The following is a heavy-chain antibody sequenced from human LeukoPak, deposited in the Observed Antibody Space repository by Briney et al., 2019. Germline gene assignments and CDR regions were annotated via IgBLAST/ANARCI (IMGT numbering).Heavy chain of an antibody. CDR3: AHCPDIARPIVEVPGSVWQHFGY. D-gene: IGHD5-12*01. Sequence: GGSLRLSCAASAFTFSIYAMSWVRQAPGKGLEWVSGISVSVGRTYYADSVKGRFTISRDNSKNRLYLQMNSLRDVDKAAYYGAHCPDIARPIVEVPGSVWQHFGYWGKGTVVAVSS. CDR2: ISVSVGRT. CDR1: AFTFSIYA. J-gene: IGHJ4*02. V-gene: IGHV3-23*01.